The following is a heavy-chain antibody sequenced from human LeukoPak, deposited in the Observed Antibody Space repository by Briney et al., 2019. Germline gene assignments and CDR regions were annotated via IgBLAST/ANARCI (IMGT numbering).Heavy chain of an antibody. V-gene: IGHV1-2*06. CDR3: ATTSGYFYY. CDR2: INPNSGDT. CDR1: GYTFTGYH. J-gene: IGHJ4*02. D-gene: IGHD1-26*01. Sequence: ASVKVSCKASGYTFTGYHMHWVRQAPGQGLEWMGRINPNSGDTNYAQNFQGRVTMTRDTSISTAYMELSRLRSDDTAVYYCATTSGYFYYWGQGTLVTVSS.